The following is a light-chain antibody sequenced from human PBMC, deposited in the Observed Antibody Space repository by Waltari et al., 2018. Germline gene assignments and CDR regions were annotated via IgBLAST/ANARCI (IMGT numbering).Light chain of an antibody. J-gene: IGLJ2*01. Sequence: QSLLTQPPSASGTPGQRVTISCSGGISNTGSNTINWYRQFPGTAPKVLIYSNDQRTSGVPERFSGSKSGTSASLAISGLQSEDEADYYCAAWDDSLGGPVFGGGTKLTVL. CDR1: ISNTGSNT. CDR3: AAWDDSLGGPV. V-gene: IGLV1-44*01. CDR2: SND.